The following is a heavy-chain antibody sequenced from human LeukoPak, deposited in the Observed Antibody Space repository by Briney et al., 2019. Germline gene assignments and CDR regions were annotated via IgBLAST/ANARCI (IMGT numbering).Heavy chain of an antibody. J-gene: IGHJ4*02. CDR2: IYYSGST. CDR1: GGSISSYY. D-gene: IGHD4-17*01. V-gene: IGHV4-59*01. Sequence: PSETLSLTCTVSGGSISSYYWSWIRQPPGKGLEWIGYIYYSGSTNYNPSLKSRVTISVDTSKDQFSLELSSVTAADTAVYYCARGDDYGDYEYYFDYWGQGTLVTVSS. CDR3: ARGDDYGDYEYYFDY.